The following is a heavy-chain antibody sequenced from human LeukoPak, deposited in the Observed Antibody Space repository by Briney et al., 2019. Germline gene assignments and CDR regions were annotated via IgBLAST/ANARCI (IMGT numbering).Heavy chain of an antibody. J-gene: IGHJ6*04. CDR2: IGVPGDT. V-gene: IGHV3-13*01. D-gene: IGHD3-10*02. Sequence: PGGSLRLSCAASGFTFSNSDMHWVRQAPGKGLEWVSAIGVPGDTYYPDSVKGRFTISRENAKNSLYLQMNSLRAGDTAVYYCAELGITMIGGVWGKGTTVTISS. CDR1: GFTFSNSD. CDR3: AELGITMIGGV.